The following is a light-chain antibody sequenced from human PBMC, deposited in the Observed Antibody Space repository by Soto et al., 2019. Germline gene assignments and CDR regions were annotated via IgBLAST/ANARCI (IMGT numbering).Light chain of an antibody. V-gene: IGKV1-5*01. CDR2: DAS. Sequence: DLQMTQSPSTLSASVGDRVTFTCRASQSISNWLAWYQQKPGKAPKLLFYDASSLQSEVPSRFSGSGSATEFTLTSSTLQPDDFASYYCQQYMHYATFGQGTKLEIK. CDR3: QQYMHYAT. J-gene: IGKJ1*01. CDR1: QSISNW.